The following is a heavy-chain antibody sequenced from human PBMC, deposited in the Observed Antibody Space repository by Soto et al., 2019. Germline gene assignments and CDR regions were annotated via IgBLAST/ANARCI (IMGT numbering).Heavy chain of an antibody. D-gene: IGHD3-16*02. CDR2: ISAYNGNT. J-gene: IGHJ4*02. CDR3: ARAVNFMITFGGVIVPNEYYFDS. Sequence: ASMKVSCKPSGYTFTSCGISWVRQAPGQRHEWMGWISAYNGNTNYAQKLPGRVTMTTDTSRSTAYMELRSLRSDDTAVYYCARAVNFMITFGGVIVPNEYYFDSWGQGTLVTVSS. V-gene: IGHV1-18*01. CDR1: GYTFTSCG.